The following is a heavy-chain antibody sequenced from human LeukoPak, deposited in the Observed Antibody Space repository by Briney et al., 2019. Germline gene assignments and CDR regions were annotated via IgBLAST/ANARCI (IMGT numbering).Heavy chain of an antibody. J-gene: IGHJ4*02. CDR1: DGSISSSSYY. Sequence: TSQTLSLTCTVSDGSISSSSYYWGWIRQPPGKGLEWIGSIYYSGSTYYNPSLKSRVTISVDTSKNQFSLKLSAVTAADTAVYYCTRGEDGTGDYRPTYFDSWGQGTLVTVSS. V-gene: IGHV4-39*01. D-gene: IGHD4-17*01. CDR3: TRGEDGTGDYRPTYFDS. CDR2: IYYSGST.